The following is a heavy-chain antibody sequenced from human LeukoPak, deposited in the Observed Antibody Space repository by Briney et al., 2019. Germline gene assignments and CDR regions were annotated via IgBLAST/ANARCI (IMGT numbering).Heavy chain of an antibody. CDR1: GGSFGGYY. J-gene: IGHJ5*02. D-gene: IGHD5-18*01. CDR3: ARGGGYSYGSDWFDP. V-gene: IGHV4-34*01. CDR2: INHSGST. Sequence: SETLSLTCAVYGGSFGGYYWSWIRQPPGKGLEWIGEINHSGSTNYNPSLKSRVTISVDTSKDQFSLKLSSVTAADTAVYYCARGGGYSYGSDWFDPWGQGTLVTVSS.